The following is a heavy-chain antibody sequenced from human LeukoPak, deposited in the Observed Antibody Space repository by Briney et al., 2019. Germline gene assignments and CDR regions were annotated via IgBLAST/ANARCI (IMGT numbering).Heavy chain of an antibody. J-gene: IGHJ4*02. V-gene: IGHV3-48*02. CDR3: ASAGIDRGYYFDY. CDR2: ISSSSSTI. CDR1: GFTFSSYS. D-gene: IGHD2-21*01. Sequence: PGGSLGLSCAASGFTFSSYSMNWVRQAPGKGLEWVSYISSSSSTIYYADSVKGRFTISRDNAKNSLYLQMNSLRDEDTAVYYCASAGIDRGYYFDYWGQGTLVTVSS.